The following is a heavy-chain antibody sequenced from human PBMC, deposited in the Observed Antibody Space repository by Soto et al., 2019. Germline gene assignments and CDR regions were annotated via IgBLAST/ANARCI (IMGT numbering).Heavy chain of an antibody. Sequence: PSETLSLTCAVYGGSFSGYYWSWIRQPPGKGLEWIGEINHSGSTNYNPSLKSRVTISVDTSKNQFSLKLRSLRSDDTAVYYCARDPGNSGDLSYYYYYGMDVWGQGTTVTVSS. V-gene: IGHV4-34*01. CDR3: ARDPGNSGDLSYYYYYGMDV. CDR2: INHSGST. J-gene: IGHJ6*02. D-gene: IGHD1-26*01. CDR1: GGSFSGYY.